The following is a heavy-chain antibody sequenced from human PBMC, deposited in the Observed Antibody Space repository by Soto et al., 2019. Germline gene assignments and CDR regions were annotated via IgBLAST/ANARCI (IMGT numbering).Heavy chain of an antibody. Sequence: PGWSLTLLYAALGFTFNNYAMSWIRQAPGRGVEWVSLVSSSGGSTDYADSVKGRFTISRDNSKNTLYLQMNSLRAEDTAVYYCAKVDLYSSSSIDVWGQGSLVTVSS. CDR1: GFTFNNYA. V-gene: IGHV3-23*01. J-gene: IGHJ4*02. CDR3: AKVDLYSSSSIDV. D-gene: IGHD6-6*01. CDR2: VSSSGGST.